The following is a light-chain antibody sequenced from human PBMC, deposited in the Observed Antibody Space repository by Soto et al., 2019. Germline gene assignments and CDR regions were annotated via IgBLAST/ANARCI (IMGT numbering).Light chain of an antibody. J-gene: IGKJ1*01. CDR3: QKYNNYSWG. CDR1: QNINTW. Sequence: DIQMTQSPSTLSASVGDRVTITCRASQNINTWLAWYQQKPGKAPKLLISDASNLKSGVPSRFSGSGSGTKFTLTISSLQPDDFATYYCQKYNNYSWGFGQGTKVEFK. CDR2: DAS. V-gene: IGKV1-5*01.